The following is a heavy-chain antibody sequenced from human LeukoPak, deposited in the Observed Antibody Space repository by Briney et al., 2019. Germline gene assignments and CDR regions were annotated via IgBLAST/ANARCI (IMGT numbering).Heavy chain of an antibody. J-gene: IGHJ4*02. CDR3: AREDFRDGYHAH. D-gene: IGHD5-24*01. V-gene: IGHV4-30-2*01. CDR2: INPSGST. Sequence: PSQTLSLTCIVSGGSISSGGYYWSWIRQPPGKGLECIGYINPSGSTSYNPSLKSRVTISVDRSKNQFSLKLSSVTAADTAVYYCAREDFRDGYHAHWGQGTLVTVSS. CDR1: GGSISSGGYY.